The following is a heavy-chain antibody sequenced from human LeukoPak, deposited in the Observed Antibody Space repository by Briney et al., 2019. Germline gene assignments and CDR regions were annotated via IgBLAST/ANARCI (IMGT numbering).Heavy chain of an antibody. D-gene: IGHD6-19*01. V-gene: IGHV3-21*01. Sequence: GGSLRLSCAASGFTFSSYSMNWVRQAPGKGLEWVSSISSSSSYIYYADSVKGRFTISRDNAKNSLYLQMNSLRAEDTAVYYCARDGSGWDNWFDPWGQGTLVTVSS. CDR3: ARDGSGWDNWFDP. CDR1: GFTFSSYS. CDR2: ISSSSSYI. J-gene: IGHJ5*02.